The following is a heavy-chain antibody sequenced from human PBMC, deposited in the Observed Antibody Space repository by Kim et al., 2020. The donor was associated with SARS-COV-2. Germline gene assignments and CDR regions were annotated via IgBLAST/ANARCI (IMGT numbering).Heavy chain of an antibody. D-gene: IGHD2-15*01. Sequence: VKGRFTISRDNAKNSLYLQMNGLRAEDTAVYYCARSASWPPSYYYYGMDVWGQGTTVTVSS. V-gene: IGHV3-11*04. CDR3: ARSASWPPSYYYYGMDV. J-gene: IGHJ6*02.